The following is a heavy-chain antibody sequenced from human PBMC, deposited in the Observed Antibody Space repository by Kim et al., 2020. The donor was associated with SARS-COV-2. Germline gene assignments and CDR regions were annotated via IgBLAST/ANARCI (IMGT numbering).Heavy chain of an antibody. J-gene: IGHJ4*02. CDR3: AKEGYYGSGSYYDY. V-gene: IGHV3-23*01. Sequence: ADSMTGRLTNSRTNSKNTLYLQMNSLRAEDTAVYYCAKEGYYGSGSYYDYWGQGTLVTVSS. D-gene: IGHD3-10*01.